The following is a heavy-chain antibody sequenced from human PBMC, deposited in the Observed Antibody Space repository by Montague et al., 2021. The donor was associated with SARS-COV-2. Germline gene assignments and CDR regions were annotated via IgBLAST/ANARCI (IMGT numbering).Heavy chain of an antibody. CDR2: INDSGST. V-gene: IGHV4-34*01. J-gene: IGHJ4*02. Sequence: SETLSLTCAVYGGSFSGYYWAWIRQSPGKGLEWIAEINDSGSTNYNLNLSLRSPVSISAYTSQSQFSLKFSSVSAADMCVYYCARWDPQTLTMIGLRGKSARDDWGQGTMVTVSS. CDR1: GGSFSGYY. CDR3: ARWDPQTLTMIGLRGKSARDD. D-gene: IGHD4-23*01.